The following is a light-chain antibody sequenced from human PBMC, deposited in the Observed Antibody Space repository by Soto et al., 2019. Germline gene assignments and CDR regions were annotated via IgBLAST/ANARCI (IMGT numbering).Light chain of an antibody. CDR3: QQYNNWPPT. J-gene: IGKJ1*01. CDR2: GAS. Sequence: EIVMTQSPTTLSVSPGEGATLSCRASQSVSSNLAWYQQKPGQAPRLLIYGASTRATGIPARFSGSGYETELTLTISGLQTEDFAVYYCQQYNNWPPTFDQGTMVEIK. CDR1: QSVSSN. V-gene: IGKV3-15*01.